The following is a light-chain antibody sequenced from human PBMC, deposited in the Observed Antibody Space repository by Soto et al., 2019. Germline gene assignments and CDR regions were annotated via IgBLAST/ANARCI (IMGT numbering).Light chain of an antibody. CDR3: LQHNSYPWT. CDR2: KAS. V-gene: IGKV1-5*03. CDR1: QTVSSW. J-gene: IGKJ1*01. Sequence: IQMPQSPSTLSGSVGDRVTITCRASQTVSSWLAWYQQKPGKAPKLLIYKASTLKSGVPSRFSGSGSGTEFTLTISSLQPEDFATYYCLQHNSYPWTFGQGTKVDI.